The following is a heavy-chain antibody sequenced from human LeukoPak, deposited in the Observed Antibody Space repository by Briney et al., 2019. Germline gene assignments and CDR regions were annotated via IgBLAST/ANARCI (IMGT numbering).Heavy chain of an antibody. Sequence: SETLSLTCTVSGYSISSGYYRGWIRQPPGKGLEWIGSIYHSGSTYYNPSLKSRVTISVDTSKNQFSLKLSSVTAADTAVYYCARDFEASIAAAGPFDPWGQGTLVTVSS. J-gene: IGHJ5*02. CDR3: ARDFEASIAAAGPFDP. D-gene: IGHD6-13*01. CDR2: IYHSGST. V-gene: IGHV4-38-2*02. CDR1: GYSISSGYY.